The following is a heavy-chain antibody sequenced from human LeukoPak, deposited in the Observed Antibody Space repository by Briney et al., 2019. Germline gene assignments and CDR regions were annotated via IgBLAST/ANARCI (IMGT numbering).Heavy chain of an antibody. CDR1: GGSISSYY. D-gene: IGHD2-2*01. CDR2: IYYSGST. CDR3: ARDKKGSSCYDY. Sequence: PSETLSLTCTVSGGSISSYYWSWIRQPPGKGLEWIGYIYYSGSTNYNPSLKSRVTISVDTSKNQFSLKLSSVTAADTAVHYCARDKKGSSCYDYWGQGTLVTVSS. V-gene: IGHV4-59*01. J-gene: IGHJ4*02.